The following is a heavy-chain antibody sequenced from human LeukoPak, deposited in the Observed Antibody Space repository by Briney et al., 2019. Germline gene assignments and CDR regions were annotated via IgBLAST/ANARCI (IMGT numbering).Heavy chain of an antibody. Sequence: GGSLRLSCAVSGFTFSTYSMNWVRQAPGKGLEWVSYISSGSTTIYYPDSVKGRFTISRDNAKNTLYLQMNSLRAEDTAVYYCSRDSLSSCGGDCYSGLDVWGQGTTVTVSS. CDR2: ISSGSTTI. V-gene: IGHV3-48*04. CDR3: SRDSLSSCGGDCYSGLDV. D-gene: IGHD2-21*02. J-gene: IGHJ6*02. CDR1: GFTFSTYS.